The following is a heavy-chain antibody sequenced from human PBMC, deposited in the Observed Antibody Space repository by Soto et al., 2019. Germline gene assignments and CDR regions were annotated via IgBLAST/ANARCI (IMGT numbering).Heavy chain of an antibody. V-gene: IGHV3-23*01. Sequence: GGSLRLSCAASGSTFSSYAMSWVRQAPGKGLEWVSAISGSGGSTYYADSVKGRFTISRDNSKNTLYLQMNSLRAEDTAVYYCAKSPWVVVVITANDYWGQGTLVTVSS. CDR2: ISGSGGST. D-gene: IGHD3-22*01. CDR3: AKSPWVVVVITANDY. CDR1: GSTFSSYA. J-gene: IGHJ4*02.